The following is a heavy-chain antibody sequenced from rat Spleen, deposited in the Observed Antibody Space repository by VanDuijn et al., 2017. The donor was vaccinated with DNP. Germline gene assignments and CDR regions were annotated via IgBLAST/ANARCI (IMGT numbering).Heavy chain of an antibody. J-gene: IGHJ3*01. CDR2: INSAGRI. D-gene: IGHD1-1*01. Sequence: EVQLQESGPGLVTPSQSLSLTCSVTGHSITNNYRWNWLRKFPGNKLEWMGYINSAGRINYNPSLKSRISITRDTSKNQFFLQLNSITTEDTATYYCASTQDSGDVNWFGYWGQGTLVTVSS. V-gene: IGHV3-3*01. CDR1: GHSITNNYR. CDR3: ASTQDSGDVNWFGY.